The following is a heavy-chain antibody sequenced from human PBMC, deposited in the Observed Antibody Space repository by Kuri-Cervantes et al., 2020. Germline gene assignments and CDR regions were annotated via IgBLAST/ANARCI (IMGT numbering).Heavy chain of an antibody. Sequence: ESLKISCAVYGGSFSGYYWSWIRQPPGKGLEWIGEINHSGSTNYNPSLKSRVTISVDTSKNQFSLKLSSVTAADTAVYYCARDVGMATTSTYGAFDIWGQGTMVTVSS. CDR1: GGSFSGYY. J-gene: IGHJ3*02. CDR3: ARDVGMATTSTYGAFDI. V-gene: IGHV4-34*01. D-gene: IGHD5-24*01. CDR2: INHSGST.